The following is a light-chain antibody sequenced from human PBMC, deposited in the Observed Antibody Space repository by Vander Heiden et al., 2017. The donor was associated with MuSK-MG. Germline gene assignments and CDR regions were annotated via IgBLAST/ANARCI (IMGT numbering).Light chain of an antibody. Sequence: EIVLTQSPGTLSLSPGERAALSCRASQSVGASLAWYQQNPGQARRLLNYGGFNQAPWVPGRFQWHWSGTGFTLNINRLEAEDFAVYYCQQRSIWPPGTFGGGTKVEIK. CDR1: QSVGAS. CDR2: GGF. CDR3: QQRSIWPPGT. J-gene: IGKJ4*01. V-gene: IGKV3-11*01.